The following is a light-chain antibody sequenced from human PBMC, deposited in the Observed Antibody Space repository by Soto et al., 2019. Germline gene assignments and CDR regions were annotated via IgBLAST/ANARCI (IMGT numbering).Light chain of an antibody. V-gene: IGKV3-20*01. CDR3: QQYGSLIT. J-gene: IGKJ5*01. Sequence: EIVLPQSPRTLSLSPGERATLSCRASHSVSSSYLAWYQQKPGQAPRLLIYGASSRATGIPDRFSGSGSGTDFTLTISRLEPEDFAVYYCQQYGSLITFGQGTRLEIK. CDR1: HSVSSSY. CDR2: GAS.